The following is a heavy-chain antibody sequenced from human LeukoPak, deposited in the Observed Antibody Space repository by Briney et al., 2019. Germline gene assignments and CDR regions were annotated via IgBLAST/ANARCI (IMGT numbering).Heavy chain of an antibody. Sequence: PGGSLRLSCAASGFTFSSYAMHWVRQAPGKGLEWVAVISYDGSNKYYADSVKGRFTISRDNSKNTLYLQMNSLRAEDTAVYYCAKDSRGYSYGVDYWGQGTLVTVSS. CDR3: AKDSRGYSYGVDY. CDR2: ISYDGSNK. D-gene: IGHD5-18*01. V-gene: IGHV3-30*04. J-gene: IGHJ4*02. CDR1: GFTFSSYA.